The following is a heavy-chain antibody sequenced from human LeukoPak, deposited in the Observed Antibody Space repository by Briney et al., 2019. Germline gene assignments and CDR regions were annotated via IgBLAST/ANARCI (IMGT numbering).Heavy chain of an antibody. D-gene: IGHD5-12*01. V-gene: IGHV4-39*07. CDR1: GGSISSSSYY. CDR2: IYYSGST. CDR3: ARVNERGGYDPNWFDP. J-gene: IGHJ5*02. Sequence: SETLSLTCTVSGGSISSSSYYWGWIRQPPGKGLEWIGSIYYSGSTYYNPSLKSRVTISVDTSKNQFSLKLSSVTAADTAVYYCARVNERGGYDPNWFDPWGQGTLVTVSS.